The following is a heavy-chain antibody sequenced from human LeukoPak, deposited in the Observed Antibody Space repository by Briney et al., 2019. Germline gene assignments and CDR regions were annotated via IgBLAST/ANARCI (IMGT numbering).Heavy chain of an antibody. CDR2: ISAYNGNT. V-gene: IGHV1-18*01. J-gene: IGHJ5*02. Sequence: ASVKVSCKASGYTFTSYGISWVRQAPGQGLEWMGWISAYNGNTNYAQKLQGRVTMTTDTSTSTAYMELRSLRSDDTAVYYCAREYCSGGSCYQFDPWGQGTLVTVSS. CDR3: AREYCSGGSCYQFDP. CDR1: GYTFTSYG. D-gene: IGHD2-15*01.